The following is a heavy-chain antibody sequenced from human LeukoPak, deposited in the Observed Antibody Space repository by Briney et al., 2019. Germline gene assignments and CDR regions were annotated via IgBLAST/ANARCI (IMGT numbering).Heavy chain of an antibody. D-gene: IGHD3-9*01. J-gene: IGHJ4*02. Sequence: ASVKVSCKASGFTFTSSAVQWVRQARGQHLEWIGWIVVGSGNTNYAQKFQERVTITRDMSTSTAYMELSSLRSEDTAVYYCAATDILTGAPSYWGQGTLVTVSS. V-gene: IGHV1-58*01. CDR1: GFTFTSSA. CDR3: AATDILTGAPSY. CDR2: IVVGSGNT.